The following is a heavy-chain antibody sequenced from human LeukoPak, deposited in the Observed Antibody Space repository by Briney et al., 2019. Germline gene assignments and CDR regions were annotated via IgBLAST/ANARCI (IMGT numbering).Heavy chain of an antibody. D-gene: IGHD6-13*01. CDR1: GGSISSGGYY. CDR3: ARDPILSSSPDPGAFDI. J-gene: IGHJ3*02. V-gene: IGHV4-31*03. Sequence: SETPSLTCTVSGGSISSGGYYWSWIRQHPGKGLEWIGYIYYSGSTYYNPSLKSRVTISVDTSKNQFSLKLSSVTAADTAVYYCARDPILSSSPDPGAFDIWGQGTMVTVSS. CDR2: IYYSGST.